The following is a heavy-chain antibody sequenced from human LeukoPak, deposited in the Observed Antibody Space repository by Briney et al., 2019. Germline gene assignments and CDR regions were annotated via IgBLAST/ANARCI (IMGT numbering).Heavy chain of an antibody. Sequence: PSETLSLTCTVSGGSISSYYWSWIRQPPGKGLEWIGYIYYSGSTNYNPSLKSRVTISVDTCKNQFSLKLSSVTAADTAVYYCARGWMKDAFDIWGQGTMVTVSS. CDR3: ARGWMKDAFDI. D-gene: IGHD5-12*01. V-gene: IGHV4-59*01. J-gene: IGHJ3*02. CDR1: GGSISSYY. CDR2: IYYSGST.